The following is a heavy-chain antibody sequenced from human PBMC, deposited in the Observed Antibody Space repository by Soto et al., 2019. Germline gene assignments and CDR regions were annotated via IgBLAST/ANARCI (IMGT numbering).Heavy chain of an antibody. Sequence: EVPLLESGGGLVQPGGSLRLSCAASGFTFSSHAMSWVRQAPGKGLEWVSAISASGGSTYYAESVKGRFTISRDNSKNTLYLQMNSLRAEDTAVYYCAKRHDNSGWYYFDYWGQGTLVTVSS. CDR2: ISASGGST. CDR1: GFTFSSHA. J-gene: IGHJ4*02. CDR3: AKRHDNSGWYYFDY. D-gene: IGHD6-19*01. V-gene: IGHV3-23*01.